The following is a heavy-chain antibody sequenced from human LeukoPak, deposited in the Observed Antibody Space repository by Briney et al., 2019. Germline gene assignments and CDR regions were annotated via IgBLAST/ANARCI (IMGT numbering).Heavy chain of an antibody. D-gene: IGHD3-10*01. Sequence: SETLSLTCAVYGGSFSGYYWSWIRQPPGKGLEWIGEINHSGSTNYNPSLKSRVNISVDTSKNQFSLKLSSVTAADPAVYYCARGRLYYYGSGTRSGGYWFDPWGQGTLVTVSS. CDR3: ARGRLYYYGSGTRSGGYWFDP. CDR2: INHSGST. V-gene: IGHV4-34*01. CDR1: GGSFSGYY. J-gene: IGHJ5*02.